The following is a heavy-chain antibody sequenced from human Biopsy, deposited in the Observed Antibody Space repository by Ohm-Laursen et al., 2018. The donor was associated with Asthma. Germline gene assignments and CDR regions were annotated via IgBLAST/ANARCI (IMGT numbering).Heavy chain of an antibody. D-gene: IGHD7-27*01. CDR3: ARVQKSPGDRWFDP. J-gene: IGHJ5*02. CDR2: INPNGGAT. V-gene: IGHV1-2*06. Sequence: ESSVKVSCKASAYTFIGYHLHWVRQAPGEGLEWMGRINPNGGATIYAQKFQGRVTMNRDTSISTAYMELSRLTSDDTAVYYCARVQKSPGDRWFDPWGQGTLVTVSS. CDR1: AYTFIGYH.